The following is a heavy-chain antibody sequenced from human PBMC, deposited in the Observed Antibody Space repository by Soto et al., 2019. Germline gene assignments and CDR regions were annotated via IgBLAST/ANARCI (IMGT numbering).Heavy chain of an antibody. CDR2: INHSGGT. Sequence: QVQLQQWGAGLLKPQETLSLTCGVYGGSSRGYYWSWIRQPPGKGLEWIAEINHSGGTNYNPSLKSRVTISADTSKNQFSLRLTSVTAADTAVYYCAKSGTVGAAYFDVWGQGTMVTVSS. J-gene: IGHJ3*01. V-gene: IGHV4-34*01. D-gene: IGHD1-26*01. CDR3: AKSGTVGAAYFDV. CDR1: GGSSRGYY.